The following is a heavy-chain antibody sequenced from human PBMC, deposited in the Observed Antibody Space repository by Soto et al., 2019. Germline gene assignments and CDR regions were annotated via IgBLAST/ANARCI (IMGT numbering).Heavy chain of an antibody. J-gene: IGHJ4*02. D-gene: IGHD6-19*01. CDR2: IYYSGST. CDR1: GGSISSSSYY. Sequence: SETLSLTCTVSGGSISSSSYYWGWIRQPPGKGLEWIGSIYYSGSTYYNPSLKSRVTISVDTSKNQFSLKLSSVTAADTAVYYCARRARRSSSPPFDYWGQGTLVTVS. CDR3: ARRARRSSSPPFDY. V-gene: IGHV4-39*01.